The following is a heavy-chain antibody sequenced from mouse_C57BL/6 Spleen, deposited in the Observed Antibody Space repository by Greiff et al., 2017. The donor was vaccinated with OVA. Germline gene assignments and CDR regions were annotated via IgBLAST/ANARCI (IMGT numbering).Heavy chain of an antibody. CDR2: INPNSGST. CDR1: GYTFTSYW. CDR3: ARDYCGRCCGY. D-gene: IGHD1-1*01. J-gene: IGHJ2*01. Sequence: VQLQQPGAELVKPGASVKLSCKASGYTFTSYWMPWVTQRPGQGLEWIGMINPNSGSTNYNETLKSKATLTVDKSSIPPYMQLSSLTSEDSAVYYCARDYCGRCCGYWGPGTTLTVSS. V-gene: IGHV1-64*01.